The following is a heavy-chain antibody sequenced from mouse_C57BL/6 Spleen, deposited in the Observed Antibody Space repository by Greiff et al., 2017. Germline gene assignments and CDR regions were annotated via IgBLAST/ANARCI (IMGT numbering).Heavy chain of an antibody. Sequence: QVQLQQPGAELVKPGASVKLSCKASGYTFTSSWMPWVKQSPGRGLEWVGRIDPNRGGTKYNETFKSKATLTVDKPTSTAYMQLSSLTSEDSAVYYCARYYGREDWYFDVWGTGTTVTVSS. D-gene: IGHD1-1*01. CDR1: GYTFTSSW. V-gene: IGHV1-72*01. J-gene: IGHJ1*03. CDR2: IDPNRGGT. CDR3: ARYYGREDWYFDV.